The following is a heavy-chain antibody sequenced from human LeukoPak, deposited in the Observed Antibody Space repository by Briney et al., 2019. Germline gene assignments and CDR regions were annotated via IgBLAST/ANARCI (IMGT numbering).Heavy chain of an antibody. Sequence: SETLSLTCTVSGGAISSYYWSWIRQPPGKGLEWIGYIYYTGSTNYNPSLTSRVNISVDTSKNQFSLNLTSVTAADTAVYYCARWGSIAVARFDYWGQGTLVTVSS. V-gene: IGHV4-59*01. CDR2: IYYTGST. CDR3: ARWGSIAVARFDY. CDR1: GGAISSYY. J-gene: IGHJ4*02. D-gene: IGHD6-6*01.